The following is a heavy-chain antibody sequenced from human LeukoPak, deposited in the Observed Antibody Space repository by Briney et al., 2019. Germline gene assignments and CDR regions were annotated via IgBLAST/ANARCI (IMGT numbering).Heavy chain of an antibody. Sequence: PSETLSLTCTVSGGSISSYYWSWIRQPAGKGLEWIGRIYTSGSTNYNPSLKSRVTISVDTSKNQFSLKLSSVTAADTAVYYCARRRGDYGSGELNIWGQGTMVTVSS. CDR2: IYTSGST. V-gene: IGHV4-4*07. CDR3: ARRRGDYGSGELNI. J-gene: IGHJ3*02. CDR1: GGSISSYY. D-gene: IGHD3-10*01.